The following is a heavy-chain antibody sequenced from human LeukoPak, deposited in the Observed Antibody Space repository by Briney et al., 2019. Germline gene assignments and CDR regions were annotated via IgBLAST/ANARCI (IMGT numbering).Heavy chain of an antibody. CDR3: ARGEFRGYYGSGSYYKGHYYYYGMDV. Sequence: ASVKVSCKASGGTFSSYAISWVRQAPGQGLEWMGGIIPIFGTANYAQKFQGRVTITADESTSTAYMELSSLRSEDTAVYYCARGEFRGYYGSGSYYKGHYYYYGMDVWGQGTTVTVSS. CDR2: IIPIFGTA. J-gene: IGHJ6*02. D-gene: IGHD3-10*01. CDR1: GGTFSSYA. V-gene: IGHV1-69*13.